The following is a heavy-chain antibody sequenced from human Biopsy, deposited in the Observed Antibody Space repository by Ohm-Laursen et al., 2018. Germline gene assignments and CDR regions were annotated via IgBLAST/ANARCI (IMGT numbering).Heavy chain of an antibody. J-gene: IGHJ6*02. CDR2: IYYSGST. Sequence: GTLSLTCTVSGGSISSDYWSRIRQTPGKGLEWIGYIYYSGSTNYNPSLKSRVTISVDTSKNQFSLRLNSVTAADTAVYYCSRATNSTGWPYYYCYGMDVWGQGTTVTVSS. V-gene: IGHV4-59*01. CDR3: SRATNSTGWPYYYCYGMDV. D-gene: IGHD2/OR15-2a*01. CDR1: GGSISSDY.